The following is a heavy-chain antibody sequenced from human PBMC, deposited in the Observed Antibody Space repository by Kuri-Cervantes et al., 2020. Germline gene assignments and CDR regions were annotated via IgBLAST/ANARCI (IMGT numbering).Heavy chain of an antibody. CDR1: GFTFSSYD. V-gene: IGHV3-74*01. J-gene: IGHJ6*02. CDR2: INSDGSST. CDR3: ARRNPAEYYYGMDV. Sequence: GGSLRLSCAASGFTFSSYDMHWVRQAPGKGLVWVSRINSDGSSTSHADSVKGRFTISRDNAKNTLYLQMNSLRAEDAAVYYCARRNPAEYYYGMDVWGQGTTVTVSS.